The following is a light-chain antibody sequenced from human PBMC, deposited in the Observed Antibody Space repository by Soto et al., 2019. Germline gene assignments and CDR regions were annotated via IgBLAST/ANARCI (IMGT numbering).Light chain of an antibody. CDR1: QSVSSSY. V-gene: IGKV3-20*01. J-gene: IGKJ1*01. Sequence: EIVLTQSPGPLSFSPGERATLSCRASQSVSSSYLAWYQQKPGQAPRLLIYGASSRATAIPDRFSGSGSGTAFALTISRLEPEDFAVYYCQRYGSSPRTFGQGPKVEIK. CDR3: QRYGSSPRT. CDR2: GAS.